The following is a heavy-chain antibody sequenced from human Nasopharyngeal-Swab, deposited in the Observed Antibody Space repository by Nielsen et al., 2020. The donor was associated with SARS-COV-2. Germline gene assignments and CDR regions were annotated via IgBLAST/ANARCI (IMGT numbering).Heavy chain of an antibody. J-gene: IGHJ6*02. V-gene: IGHV3-33*01. CDR2: IWYDGSNK. D-gene: IGHD4-23*01. CDR1: GFTFSSYG. CDR3: ARVVTRPYYYGMDV. Sequence: GGSLRLSCAASGFTFSSYGMHWVRQAPGKGLEWVAVIWYDGSNKYYADSVKGRFTISRDNSKNTLYLQMNSLRAEDTAVYYCARVVTRPYYYGMDVWGQGTTVTVSS.